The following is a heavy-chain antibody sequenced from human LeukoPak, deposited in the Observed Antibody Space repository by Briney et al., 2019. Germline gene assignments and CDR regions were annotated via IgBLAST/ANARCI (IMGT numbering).Heavy chain of an antibody. V-gene: IGHV1-69*13. D-gene: IGHD6-13*01. CDR2: IIPIFGTA. CDR1: GGTFSSYA. CDR3: AMQAAGREFDP. J-gene: IGHJ5*02. Sequence: SVKVSCKASGGTFSSYAISWVRQAPGQGLEWMGGIIPIFGTANYAQKFQGRVTITADESTGTAYMELSSLRSEDTAVYYCAMQAAGREFDPWGQGTLVTVSS.